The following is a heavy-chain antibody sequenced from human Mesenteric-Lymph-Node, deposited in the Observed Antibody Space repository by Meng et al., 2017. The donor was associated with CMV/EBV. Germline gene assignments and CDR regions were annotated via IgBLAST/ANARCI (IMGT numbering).Heavy chain of an antibody. J-gene: IGHJ6*02. V-gene: IGHV3-53*01. CDR1: AFTVRSNY. CDR2: IFSSGST. Sequence: GGSLRLSCAASAFTVRSNYMAWVRQAPGEGLEWVSTIFSSGSTYYADSVKGRFTISRDNSKNTLYLQMNSLRGEDTAVYFCARGLGLRDYYYYAMDVWGQGTSVTVSS. D-gene: IGHD5-12*01. CDR3: ARGLGLRDYYYYAMDV.